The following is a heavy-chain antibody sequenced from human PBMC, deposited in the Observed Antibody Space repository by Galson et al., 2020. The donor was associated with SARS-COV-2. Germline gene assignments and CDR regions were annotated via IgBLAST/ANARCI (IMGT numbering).Heavy chain of an antibody. D-gene: IGHD2-2*01. V-gene: IGHV1-69*06. CDR3: ARERLREDIVVVPAAIRDYYYGMDV. CDR1: GGTFSSYA. J-gene: IGHJ6*02. Sequence: SVKVSCKASGGTFSSYAISWVRQAPGQGLEWMGGIIPIFGTANYAQKFQGRVTITANKSTSTAYMELSSLRSEDTAVYYCARERLREDIVVVPAAIRDYYYGMDVWGQGTTVTVSS. CDR2: IIPIFGTA.